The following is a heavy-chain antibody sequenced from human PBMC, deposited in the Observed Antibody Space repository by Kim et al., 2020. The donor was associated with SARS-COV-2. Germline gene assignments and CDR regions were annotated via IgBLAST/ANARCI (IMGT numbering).Heavy chain of an antibody. CDR1: GFTFSSYE. J-gene: IGHJ4*02. Sequence: GGSLRLSCAASGFTFSSYEMNWVRQAPGKGLEWVSYISSSGSTIYYADSVKGRFTISRDNAKNSLYLQMNSLRAEDTAVYYCASNTAMVAEHPKFDYWGQGTLVTVSS. V-gene: IGHV3-48*03. CDR3: ASNTAMVAEHPKFDY. CDR2: ISSSGSTI. D-gene: IGHD5-18*01.